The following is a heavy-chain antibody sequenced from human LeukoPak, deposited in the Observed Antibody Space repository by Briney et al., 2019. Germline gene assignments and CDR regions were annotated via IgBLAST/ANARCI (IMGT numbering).Heavy chain of an antibody. V-gene: IGHV4-30-4*01. CDR2: IYYSGST. Sequence: SQTLSLTCTVSGGSISSGDYHWSWIRQPPGKGLEWTGYIYYSGSTYYNPSLKSRVTISVDTSKNQFSLKLSSVTAADTAVYYCARDRPRGPLGLDIWGQGTMVTVSS. CDR3: ARDRPRGPLGLDI. J-gene: IGHJ3*02. CDR1: GGSISSGDYH. D-gene: IGHD1-14*01.